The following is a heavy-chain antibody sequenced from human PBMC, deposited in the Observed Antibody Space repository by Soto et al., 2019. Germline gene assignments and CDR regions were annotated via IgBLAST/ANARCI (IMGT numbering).Heavy chain of an antibody. V-gene: IGHV3-33*01. J-gene: IGHJ6*03. CDR2: IWYDGSNK. CDR3: ARDGVGRVYYYYYMDV. D-gene: IGHD3-10*01. CDR1: GFTFSSYG. Sequence: QVQLVESGGGVVQPGRSLRLSCAASGFTFSSYGMHWVRQAPGKGLEWVAVIWYDGSNKYYADSVKGQFTISRDNSKNTLYLQMNSLRAEDTAVYYCARDGVGRVYYYYYMDVWGKGTTVTVSS.